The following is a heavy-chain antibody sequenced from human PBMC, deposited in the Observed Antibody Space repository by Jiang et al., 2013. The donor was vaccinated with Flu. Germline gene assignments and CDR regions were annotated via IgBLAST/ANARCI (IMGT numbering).Heavy chain of an antibody. CDR2: IIPILGIA. Sequence: GAEVKKPGSSVKVSCKASGGTFSSYAISWVRQAPGQGLEWMGRIIPILGIANYAQKFQGRVTITADKSTSTAYMELSSLRSEDTAVYYCATKGGIAAADEKTENDYWGQGTLVTVSS. J-gene: IGHJ4*02. D-gene: IGHD6-13*01. CDR3: ATKGGIAAADEKTENDY. V-gene: IGHV1-69*04. CDR1: GGTFSSYA.